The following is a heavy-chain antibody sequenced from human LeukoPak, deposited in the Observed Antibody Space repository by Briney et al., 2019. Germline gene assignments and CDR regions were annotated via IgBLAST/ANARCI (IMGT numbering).Heavy chain of an antibody. CDR3: ARERGRTIVVVAATFDY. Sequence: KPSETLSLTCTVSGGSISSYYWSWVRQPPGKGLEWIGYIYYSGSTNYNPSLKSRVTISVDTSKDQFSLKLSSVTAADTAVYYCARERGRTIVVVAATFDYWGQGTLVTVSS. V-gene: IGHV4-59*12. D-gene: IGHD2-15*01. CDR2: IYYSGST. J-gene: IGHJ4*02. CDR1: GGSISSYY.